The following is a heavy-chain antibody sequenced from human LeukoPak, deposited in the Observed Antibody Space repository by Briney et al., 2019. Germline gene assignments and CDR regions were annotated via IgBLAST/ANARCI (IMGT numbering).Heavy chain of an antibody. Sequence: GGSLRLSCATSGITVDQYPMNWVRQAPGKGLEWVSLISKDGGATYYADSVKGRFTISRDNSRNSLYLQMNSLRTEDTALYYCAKDDDSSGYYHNYWGQGTLVTVSS. CDR2: ISKDGGAT. J-gene: IGHJ4*02. D-gene: IGHD3-22*01. CDR3: AKDDDSSGYYHNY. V-gene: IGHV3-43*02. CDR1: GITVDQYP.